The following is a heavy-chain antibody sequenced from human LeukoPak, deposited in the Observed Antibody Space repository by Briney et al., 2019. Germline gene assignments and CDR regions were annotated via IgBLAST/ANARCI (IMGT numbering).Heavy chain of an antibody. CDR1: GYIFTGYY. D-gene: IGHD3-10*01. CDR3: GRISGKRGASYVISPPLA. J-gene: IGHJ4*02. V-gene: IGHV1-69*13. CDR2: IIPIFGTA. Sequence: SVRVSCKASGYIFTGYYIHWVRQAPGQGLEWMGGIIPIFGTANYAQKFQGRVTITADESTSTAYMELSSLRSEDTAVYCCGRISGKRGASYVISPPLAGGQGTLVPVPS.